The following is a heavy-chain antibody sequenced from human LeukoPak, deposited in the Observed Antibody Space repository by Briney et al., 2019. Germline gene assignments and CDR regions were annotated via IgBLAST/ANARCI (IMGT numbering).Heavy chain of an antibody. CDR3: HPLAYVSN. V-gene: IGHV3-23*01. D-gene: IGHD3-22*01. CDR2: ISGSGGST. J-gene: IGHJ4*02. CDR1: GFTFSSYA. Sequence: GGSLRLSCAASGFTFSSYAMSWVRHAPGKGLEWVSAISGSGGSTYYADSVKGRFIASRDDARKTVYLQMSSLRAEDTAVYYCHPLAYVSNWGQGTLVTVSS.